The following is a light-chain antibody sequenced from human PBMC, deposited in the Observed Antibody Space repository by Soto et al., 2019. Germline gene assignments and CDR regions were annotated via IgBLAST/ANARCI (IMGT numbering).Light chain of an antibody. V-gene: IGKV3-11*01. Sequence: EVVLTQSPATLTLSPGERATLSCRASQSVRNFLAWYQQKPGQAPRLLTNAASNRAAGIRARFSGGGSGTDFTLTVTSLEPDDFGVYYCQQRTNWPRGTFGQGTNLE. CDR3: QQRTNWPRGT. CDR1: QSVRNF. J-gene: IGKJ2*02. CDR2: AAS.